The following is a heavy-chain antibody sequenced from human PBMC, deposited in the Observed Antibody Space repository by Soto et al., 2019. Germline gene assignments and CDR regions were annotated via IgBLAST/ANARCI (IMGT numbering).Heavy chain of an antibody. D-gene: IGHD1-1*01. CDR2: ISYSGNT. V-gene: IGHV4-59*01. CDR3: AFVSDKASTEIDTLSLQDDL. CDR1: VAPTCNYY. J-gene: IGHJ2*01. Sequence: EPLSLTGIICVAPTCNYYWSWIRQSPGKGLEWIGYISYSGNTNYNPSLKSRVTISVDTSKDQLSLKVTSVTAADTAMYYCAFVSDKASTEIDTLSLQDDL.